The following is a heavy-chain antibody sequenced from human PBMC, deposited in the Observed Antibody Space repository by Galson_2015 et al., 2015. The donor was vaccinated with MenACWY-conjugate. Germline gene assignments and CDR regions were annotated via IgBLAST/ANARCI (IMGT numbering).Heavy chain of an antibody. CDR3: ARFSLSIPFYSIH. CDR2: IKQDGSEK. J-gene: IGHJ4*02. Sequence: SLRLSCAASGFTFSSYWMSWVRQAPGKGLEWVANIKQDGSEKYYVDSVKGRFTISRDNAKNSLYLQMNSLRAEDTAVYYCARFSLSIPFYSIHWGQGTLVTVSS. CDR1: GFTFSSYW. V-gene: IGHV3-7*03. D-gene: IGHD4-11*01.